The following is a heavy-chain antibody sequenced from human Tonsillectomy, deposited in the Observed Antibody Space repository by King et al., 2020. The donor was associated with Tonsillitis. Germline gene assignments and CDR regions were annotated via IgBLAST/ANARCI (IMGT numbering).Heavy chain of an antibody. CDR3: ARGWASNYQYTSGHEFDY. D-gene: IGHD6-19*01. Sequence: VQLVESGGGVVQPGRSLRLSCAASGFTVSTYGMHWVRQAPGKGLEWVAVIWYDGSNKDYGDSVKGRFTISRDNSKNTLYLQMNSLRAEDTAVYYCARGWASNYQYTSGHEFDYWGQGTLVTVSS. J-gene: IGHJ4*02. CDR1: GFTVSTYG. CDR2: IWYDGSNK. V-gene: IGHV3-33*08.